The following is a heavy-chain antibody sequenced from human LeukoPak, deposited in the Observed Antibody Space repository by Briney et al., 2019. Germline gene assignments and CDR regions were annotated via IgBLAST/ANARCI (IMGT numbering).Heavy chain of an antibody. CDR1: GGSFSGYY. J-gene: IGHJ5*02. V-gene: IGHV4-34*01. D-gene: IGHD3-10*01. CDR3: ARDFYGSGSSPLGFDP. CDR2: INHSGST. Sequence: SETLSLTCAVYGGSFSGYYWSWIRQPPGKGLEWIGEINHSGSTNYNLSLKSRVTISVDTSKNQFSLKLSSVTAADTGVYYCARDFYGSGSSPLGFDPWGQGTLVTVSS.